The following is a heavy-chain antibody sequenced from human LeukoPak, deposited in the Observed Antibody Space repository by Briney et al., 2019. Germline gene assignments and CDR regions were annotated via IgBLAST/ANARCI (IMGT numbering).Heavy chain of an antibody. CDR3: ARLALGDCHY. Sequence: SETLSLTCTVSGGSISSYYWSWLRQPPGKGLEWIGYIYYSGSTNYNPSLKSRVTISVDTSKNQCSLKLSSVTAADTAVYFCARLALGDCHYWGQGTLVTVSS. J-gene: IGHJ4*02. CDR1: GGSISSYY. CDR2: IYYSGST. D-gene: IGHD2-21*02. V-gene: IGHV4-59*01.